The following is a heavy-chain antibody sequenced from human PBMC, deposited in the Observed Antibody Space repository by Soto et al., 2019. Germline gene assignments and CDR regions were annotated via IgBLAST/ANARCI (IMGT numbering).Heavy chain of an antibody. D-gene: IGHD3-10*01. CDR1: GFTFSSYG. J-gene: IGHJ6*02. CDR2: ISYDGSNK. Sequence: GGSLRLSCAASGFTFSSYGMHWVRQAPGKGLEWVAVISYDGSNKYYADSVKGRFTISRDNSKNTLYLQMNSLRAEDTAVYYCARASYGSGHDRRKKGDYYYYYGMDVWGQGTTVTVSS. V-gene: IGHV3-30*03. CDR3: ARASYGSGHDRRKKGDYYYYYGMDV.